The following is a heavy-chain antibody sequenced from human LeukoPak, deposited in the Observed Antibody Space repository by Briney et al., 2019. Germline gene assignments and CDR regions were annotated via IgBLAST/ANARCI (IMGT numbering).Heavy chain of an antibody. Sequence: SQTLSLTCAISGDSVSNKSAAWNWIRQSPSRGLEWLGRTYYRSKWYNDYAVSMKSRITINPDTTKNQFSLQLNSMTPEDTAVYYCAKTKNWGFDSWGQGTLVTVSS. CDR3: AKTKNWGFDS. V-gene: IGHV6-1*01. J-gene: IGHJ4*02. CDR2: TYYRSKWYN. CDR1: GDSVSNKSAA. D-gene: IGHD7-27*01.